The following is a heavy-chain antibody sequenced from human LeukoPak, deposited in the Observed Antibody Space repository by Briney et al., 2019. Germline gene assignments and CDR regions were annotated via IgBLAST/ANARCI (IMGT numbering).Heavy chain of an antibody. D-gene: IGHD3-9*01. CDR1: GGSISSGDYY. CDR2: IYYSGST. J-gene: IGHJ5*02. V-gene: IGHV4-30-4*01. Sequence: SETLSLTCTVSGGSISSGDYYWSWLRQPPGKGLEWIGYIYYSGSTYYNPSLKSRVTISVDTSKNQFSLKLSSVTAADTAVYYCARDLRNYDILTGYYFGDHWFDPWGQGTLVTVSS. CDR3: ARDLRNYDILTGYYFGDHWFDP.